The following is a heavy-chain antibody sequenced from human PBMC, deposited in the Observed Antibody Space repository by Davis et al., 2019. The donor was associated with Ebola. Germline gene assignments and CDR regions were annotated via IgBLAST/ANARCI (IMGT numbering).Heavy chain of an antibody. J-gene: IGHJ5*02. CDR3: ARVLQQVVRLDP. V-gene: IGHV4-34*01. CDR2: INHSGST. D-gene: IGHD6-6*01. Sequence: SETLSPTCAVHGGSFSGHYWSWIRQPPGKGLEWIGEINHSGSTNYDPSLKSRVTISVDTSKSQFSLKVSSVTAADTAVYYCARVLQQVVRLDPWGQGTLVTVSS. CDR1: GGSFSGHY.